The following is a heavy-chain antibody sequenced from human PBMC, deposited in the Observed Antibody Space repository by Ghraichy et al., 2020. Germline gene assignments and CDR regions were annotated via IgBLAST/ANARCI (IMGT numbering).Heavy chain of an antibody. D-gene: IGHD5-18*01. J-gene: IGHJ4*02. CDR3: ARRRGYSYGHFDY. CDR1: GGSISSSSYY. CDR2: IYYSGST. Sequence: SQTLSLTCTVSGGSISSSSYYWGWIRQPPGKGLEWIGSIYYSGSTYYNPSLKSRVTISVDTSKNQFSLKLSSVTAADTAVYYCARRRGYSYGHFDYWGQVTLVTVSS. V-gene: IGHV4-39*01.